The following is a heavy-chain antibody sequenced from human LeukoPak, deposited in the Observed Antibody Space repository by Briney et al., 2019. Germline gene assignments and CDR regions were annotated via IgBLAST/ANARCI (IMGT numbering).Heavy chain of an antibody. CDR1: EFTFKNYA. J-gene: IGHJ4*02. CDR3: ARPSRDGYNYFDY. V-gene: IGHV3-23*01. Sequence: GGSLRLSCAASEFTFKNYAMKWVRQAPGKGLEGGSVISGTGGGTYADSVKGRFTISRDNSKNTVYLQMNSLRAEDTAIYYCARPSRDGYNYFDYWSQGTLVTVSS. D-gene: IGHD5-24*01. CDR2: ISGTGGGT.